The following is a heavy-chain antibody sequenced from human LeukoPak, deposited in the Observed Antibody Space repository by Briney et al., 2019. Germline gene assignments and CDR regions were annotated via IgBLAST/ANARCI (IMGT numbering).Heavy chain of an antibody. CDR1: GGSVNSHF. V-gene: IGHV4-59*02. D-gene: IGHD3-10*01. Sequence: SETLSLTCAVSGGSVNSHFCSWVRHSPGKELEWIGYYYYGGSTLYNPSLSSRVTISVDASKNHFSLRLNSVTGADTAMYYCARSELLWFGKVNSGFDFWGQGTLVTVSS. J-gene: IGHJ4*02. CDR2: YYYGGST. CDR3: ARSELLWFGKVNSGFDF.